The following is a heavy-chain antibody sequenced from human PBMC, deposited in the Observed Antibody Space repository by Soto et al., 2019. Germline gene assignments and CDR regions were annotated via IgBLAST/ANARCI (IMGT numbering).Heavy chain of an antibody. J-gene: IGHJ4*02. V-gene: IGHV1-2*02. CDR3: ASEDCRNNCLKGFGY. Sequence: QVQMVQSGAEVKKPGDSVKISCKASGYIFTDYYLHWVRQAPGQGFEWVRGSNAKSGNPKYVPKFQGRVTVTRDTSTSTVYMELNRLTSDDTAVYFCASEDCRNNCLKGFGYWGQGTLVTVSS. CDR2: SNAKSGNP. CDR1: GYIFTDYY. D-gene: IGHD2-15*01.